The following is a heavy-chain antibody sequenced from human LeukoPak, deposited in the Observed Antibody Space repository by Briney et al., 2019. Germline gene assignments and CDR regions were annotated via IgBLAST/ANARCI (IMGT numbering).Heavy chain of an antibody. V-gene: IGHV3-30-3*01. Sequence: GGSLRLSCAASGFTFNTYAMHWVRQAPGKGLEWVAVISYDGNNKYYADSVKGRFTVSRDNSKNTLYLQMNSLRAGDTAVYYCARDNNWGSTHYWGQGTLVTVSS. CDR1: GFTFNTYA. D-gene: IGHD7-27*01. J-gene: IGHJ4*02. CDR3: ARDNNWGSTHY. CDR2: ISYDGNNK.